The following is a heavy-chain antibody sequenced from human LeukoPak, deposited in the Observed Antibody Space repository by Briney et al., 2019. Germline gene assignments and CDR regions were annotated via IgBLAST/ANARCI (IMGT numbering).Heavy chain of an antibody. Sequence: GGSLRLSCAASGFTFSSYSMNWVRQAPGKGLEWVSSISSSSSYIYYADSVKGRFTISRDNAKNSLYLQMNSLRAEDTAVYYCARDAGYSGGMDVWGQGTTVTVSS. J-gene: IGHJ6*02. CDR1: GFTFSSYS. D-gene: IGHD2-15*01. CDR2: ISSSSSYI. CDR3: ARDAGYSGGMDV. V-gene: IGHV3-21*01.